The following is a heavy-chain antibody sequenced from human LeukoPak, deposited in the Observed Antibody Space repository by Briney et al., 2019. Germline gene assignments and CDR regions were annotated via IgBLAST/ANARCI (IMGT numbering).Heavy chain of an antibody. J-gene: IGHJ4*02. Sequence: LRLSCAASGFTFSSYAMSWVRQTPGKGLEWIGYIYYSGSTYYNPSLKSRVTISVDTSKNQFSLKLSSVTAADTAVYYCAREGDSSSFDYWGQGTLVTVSS. V-gene: IGHV4-30-4*08. CDR2: IYYSGST. D-gene: IGHD6-6*01. CDR3: AREGDSSSFDY. CDR1: GFTFSSYA.